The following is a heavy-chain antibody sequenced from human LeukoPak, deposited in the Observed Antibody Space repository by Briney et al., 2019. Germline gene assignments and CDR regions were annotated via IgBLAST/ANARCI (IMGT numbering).Heavy chain of an antibody. CDR2: ISGSDDGT. CDR3: ARGDYGD. Sequence: GGSLRLSCAASGFTFSSCGMTWVRQAPGKGLEWVSSISGSDDGTYYADSVKGRFTISRDNSKNTLYLQMNSLRAEDTAVYYCARGDYGDWGQGTLVTVSS. CDR1: GFTFSSCG. V-gene: IGHV3-23*01. J-gene: IGHJ4*02. D-gene: IGHD4-17*01.